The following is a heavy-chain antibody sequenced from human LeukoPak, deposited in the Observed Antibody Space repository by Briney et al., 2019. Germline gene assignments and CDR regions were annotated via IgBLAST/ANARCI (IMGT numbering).Heavy chain of an antibody. Sequence: SETLSLTCTVSGYSISSGYYWGWIRQPPGKGLEWIGSIYHNGSTYYNPSLKSRVTISVDTSKNQFSLKLSSVAAADTAVYYCASHYGGNSLFDYWGQGTLVTVSS. CDR1: GYSISSGYY. D-gene: IGHD4-23*01. V-gene: IGHV4-38-2*02. J-gene: IGHJ4*02. CDR2: IYHNGST. CDR3: ASHYGGNSLFDY.